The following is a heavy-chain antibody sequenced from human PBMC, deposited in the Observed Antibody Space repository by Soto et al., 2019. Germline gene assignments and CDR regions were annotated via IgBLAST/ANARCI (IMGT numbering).Heavy chain of an antibody. J-gene: IGHJ4*02. CDR3: ARDGGYRGPSYFDY. CDR2: ISSSSSTI. D-gene: IGHD6-13*01. CDR1: GVTVSSNY. V-gene: IGHV3-48*01. Sequence: PGGSLRLSCAASGVTVSSNYMSWVRQAPGKGLEWVSYISSSSSTIYYADSVKGRFTISRDNAKNSLYLQMNSLRAEDTAVYYCARDGGYRGPSYFDYWGQGTLVTVSS.